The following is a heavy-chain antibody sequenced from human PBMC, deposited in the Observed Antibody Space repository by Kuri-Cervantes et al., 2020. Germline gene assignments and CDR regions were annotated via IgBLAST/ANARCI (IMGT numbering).Heavy chain of an antibody. V-gene: IGHV4-4*02. CDR3: ASARYSYDFDY. J-gene: IGHJ4*02. CDR2: IYHSGST. CDR1: GGSISSSNW. Sequence: GSLRLSCAVSGGSISSSNWWSWVRQPPGKGLEWIGEIYHSGSTNYNPSLKSRVTISVDKSKNQFSLKLSSVTAADTAVYYCASARYSYDFDYWGQGTLVTVSS. D-gene: IGHD5-18*01.